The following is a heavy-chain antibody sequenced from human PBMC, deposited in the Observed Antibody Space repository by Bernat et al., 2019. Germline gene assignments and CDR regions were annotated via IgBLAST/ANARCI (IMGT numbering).Heavy chain of an antibody. J-gene: IGHJ5*02. D-gene: IGHD1-26*01. Sequence: EVQLVESGGGLVQPGGSLRLSCAASGFTFSSYWMHWVRQAPGKGLVWVSRINRDGSSTSYADSVKGRFTISRDNAKNTVYLQMNSLRAEDTAVYYCARDGGNYWGWFDPWGQGTLVTVSS. CDR1: GFTFSSYW. V-gene: IGHV3-74*01. CDR2: INRDGSST. CDR3: ARDGGNYWGWFDP.